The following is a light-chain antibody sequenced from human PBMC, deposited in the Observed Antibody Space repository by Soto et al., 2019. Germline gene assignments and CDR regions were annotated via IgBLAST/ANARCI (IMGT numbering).Light chain of an antibody. Sequence: AIRMTQSPSSLSASTGDRVTITCRASQGISSYLAWYQQKPGKAPKLLIYAASTLQSGVPPRFSGSGFGTEFTLTIDSLQPDDSGTYYCQQYNSYALTFGQGTRLEI. CDR2: AAS. J-gene: IGKJ5*01. CDR3: QQYNSYALT. V-gene: IGKV1-8*01. CDR1: QGISSY.